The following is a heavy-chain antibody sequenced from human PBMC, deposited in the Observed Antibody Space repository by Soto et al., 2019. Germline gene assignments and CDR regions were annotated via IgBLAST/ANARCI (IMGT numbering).Heavy chain of an antibody. J-gene: IGHJ4*02. D-gene: IGHD5-12*01. V-gene: IGHV1-18*01. CDR3: ARIFLPGYPDY. CDR1: GYTFNTYA. Sequence: QIQLLQSGGAVEQPGASVKVSCKASGYTFNTYAITWVRQAPGQGLEWMGWISPNNGKTRYTQRLQDRLTMTTDTSTNTAYMELRSLRSDDTAMYFCARIFLPGYPDYWGQGTLVTVSS. CDR2: ISPNNGKT.